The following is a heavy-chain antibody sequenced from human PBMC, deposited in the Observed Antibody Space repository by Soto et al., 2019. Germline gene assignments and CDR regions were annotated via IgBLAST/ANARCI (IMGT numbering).Heavy chain of an antibody. J-gene: IGHJ3*02. Sequence: ASVKVCCKASGYTFTSYGISWVRQAPGQGLEWMGWISAYNGNTNYAQKLQGRVTMTTDTSTSTAYMELRSLRSDDTAVYYCAREDLGYCSSTSCYGYAFDIWGQGTMVTVSS. CDR3: AREDLGYCSSTSCYGYAFDI. CDR2: ISAYNGNT. V-gene: IGHV1-18*04. CDR1: GYTFTSYG. D-gene: IGHD2-2*01.